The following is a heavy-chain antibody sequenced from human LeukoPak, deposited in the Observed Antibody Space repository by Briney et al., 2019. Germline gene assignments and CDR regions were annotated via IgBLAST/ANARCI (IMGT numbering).Heavy chain of an antibody. CDR1: GFTFSSYS. D-gene: IGHD3-22*01. V-gene: IGHV3-48*01. J-gene: IGHJ6*02. CDR2: ISSSSSTI. Sequence: GGSLRLSCAASGFTFSSYSMNWVRQAPGKGLGWVSYISSSSSTIYYADSVKGRFTISRDNAKNSLYLQMNSLRAEDTAVYYCARDPVRLLLLNNYYYGMDVWGQGTTVTVSS. CDR3: ARDPVRLLLLNNYYYGMDV.